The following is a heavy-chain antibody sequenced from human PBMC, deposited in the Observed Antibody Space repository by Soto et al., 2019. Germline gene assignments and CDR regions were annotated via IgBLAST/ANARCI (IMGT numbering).Heavy chain of an antibody. Sequence: SETLSLTCTVSGVSISDDNYYWSWIRQPPGKDLEWIGHIYNRGNTYNNPSLRSRLTLSLDTSKSQFSLNLNSVTAADTAVYYCGGGLSGDKVDQWGQGTLVTVSS. CDR3: GGGLSGDKVDQ. CDR1: GVSISDDNYY. D-gene: IGHD2-21*01. J-gene: IGHJ4*02. V-gene: IGHV4-30-4*01. CDR2: IYNRGNT.